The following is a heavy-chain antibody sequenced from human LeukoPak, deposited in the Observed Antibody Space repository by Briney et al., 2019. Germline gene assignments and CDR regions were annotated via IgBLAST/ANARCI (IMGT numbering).Heavy chain of an antibody. CDR3: ARETYDYVWGSYRYWYFDY. D-gene: IGHD3-16*02. CDR1: GFTVSSNY. Sequence: GGSLRLSCAASGFTVSSNYMSWVRQAPGKGLEWVSVIYSGGSTYYVDSVKGRFTISRDNSKNTLYLQMNSLRAEDTAVYYCARETYDYVWGSYRYWYFDYWGQGTLVTVSS. J-gene: IGHJ4*02. CDR2: IYSGGST. V-gene: IGHV3-66*01.